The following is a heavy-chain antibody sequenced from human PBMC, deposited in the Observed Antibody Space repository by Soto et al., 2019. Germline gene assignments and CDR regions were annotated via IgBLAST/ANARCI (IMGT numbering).Heavy chain of an antibody. CDR3: ASWLVWLRSDY. V-gene: IGHV4-34*01. D-gene: IGHD5-12*01. J-gene: IGHJ4*02. CDR2: INHSGST. Sequence: SETLSLTCAVYGGSFSGYYWSWIRQPPGKGLEWIGEINHSGSTNYNPSLKSRVTISVDTSKNQFSLKLSSVTAADTAVYYCASWLVWLRSDYWGQGTLVTVSS. CDR1: GGSFSGYY.